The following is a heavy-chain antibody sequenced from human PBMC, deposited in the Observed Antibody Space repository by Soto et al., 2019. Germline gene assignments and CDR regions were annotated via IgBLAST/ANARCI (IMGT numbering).Heavy chain of an antibody. V-gene: IGHV3-64D*06. CDR3: VRFGEVDILATILMDV. Sequence: PWGSLRLSCSASGFTFSSYTMHWVRQAPGKGLEYVSAISSNGGSTYYADSVKGRFTISRDNSKNTLYLQMSSLRAEDTAVYYCVRFGEVDILATILMDVWGQGTTVTVSS. D-gene: IGHD5-12*01. J-gene: IGHJ6*02. CDR2: ISSNGGST. CDR1: GFTFSSYT.